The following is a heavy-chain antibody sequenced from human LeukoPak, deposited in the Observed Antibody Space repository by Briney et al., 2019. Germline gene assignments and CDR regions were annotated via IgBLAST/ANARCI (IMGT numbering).Heavy chain of an antibody. V-gene: IGHV3-11*01. CDR3: ARTPATHTVTTTNWFDP. CDR1: GVTFSDYY. D-gene: IGHD4-11*01. CDR2: ISSSGSTI. J-gene: IGHJ5*02. Sequence: PGGSLRLSCAASGVTFSDYYMSWIRQAPGKGLEWVSYISSSGSTIYYADSVKGRFTISRDNAKNSLYLQMNSLRAEDTAVYYCARTPATHTVTTTNWFDPWGQGTPVTVSS.